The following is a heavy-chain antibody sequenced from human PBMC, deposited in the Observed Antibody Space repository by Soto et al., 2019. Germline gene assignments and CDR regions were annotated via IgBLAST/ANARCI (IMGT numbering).Heavy chain of an antibody. D-gene: IGHD6-6*01. CDR3: ARERPDGARLDP. J-gene: IGHJ5*02. V-gene: IGHV4-30-4*01. CDR1: GGSISSGDYY. CDR2: IYYSGST. Sequence: QVQLQESGPGLVKPSQTLSLTCTVSGGSISSGDYYWSWIRQPPGKGLEWIGYIYYSGSTYYNPSLTRRVTISVDTPKNQFTLKLSSVTAADTAVYYCARERPDGARLDPWGQGTLVTVSS.